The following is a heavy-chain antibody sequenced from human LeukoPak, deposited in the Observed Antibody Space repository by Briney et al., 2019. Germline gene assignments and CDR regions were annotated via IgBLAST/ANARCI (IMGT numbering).Heavy chain of an antibody. D-gene: IGHD3-3*01. CDR1: VYTFTSYY. J-gene: IGHJ5*02. V-gene: IGHV1-46*01. Sequence: ASVKVSCKASVYTFTSYYMHWVRQAPGQGLEWMGIINPSGGSTSYAQKFQGRVTMTRDMSTSTVYMELSSLRSEGTAVYYCARGEEGVTIFGVVPRGDWFDPWGQGTLVTVSS. CDR3: ARGEEGVTIFGVVPRGDWFDP. CDR2: INPSGGST.